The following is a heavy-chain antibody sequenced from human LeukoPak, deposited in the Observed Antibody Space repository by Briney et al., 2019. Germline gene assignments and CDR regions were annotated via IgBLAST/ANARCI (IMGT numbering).Heavy chain of an antibody. Sequence: GASVKVSCKVSGYTLTELSMHWVRQAPGKGLEWMGGIIPIFGTANYAQKFQGRVTITTDESTSTAYMELSSLRSEDTAVYYCARDNYGYSSGWYEGATGWYFDYWGQGTLVTVSS. CDR3: ARDNYGYSSGWYEGATGWYFDY. D-gene: IGHD6-19*01. J-gene: IGHJ4*02. CDR2: IIPIFGTA. V-gene: IGHV1-69*05. CDR1: GYTLTELS.